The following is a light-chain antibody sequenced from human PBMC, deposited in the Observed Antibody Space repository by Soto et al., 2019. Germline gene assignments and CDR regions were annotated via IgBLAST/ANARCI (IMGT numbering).Light chain of an antibody. V-gene: IGKV3-15*01. J-gene: IGKJ4*01. CDR3: QQYNNWPLT. CDR1: QSVSSN. CDR2: GAS. Sequence: EIVMTQSPATLSVSPGERATLSCRASQSVSSNLAWYQQKPGQAPRLLIYGASTRATDIPARFSGSGSGTEFTLTISSRQSEDFAVYYCQQYNNWPLTFGGGTKVEIK.